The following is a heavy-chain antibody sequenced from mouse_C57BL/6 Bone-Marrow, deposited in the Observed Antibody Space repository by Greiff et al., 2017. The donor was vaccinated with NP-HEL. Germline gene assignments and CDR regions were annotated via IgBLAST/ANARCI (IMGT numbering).Heavy chain of an antibody. V-gene: IGHV3-6*01. J-gene: IGHJ4*01. CDR2: ISYDGSN. D-gene: IGHD1-1*01. Sequence: ESGPGLVKPSQSLSLTCSVTGYSITSGYYWNWIRQFPGNNQEWMGNISYDGSNNYNPNLKNRTSITRDTSKNQFFLKLNSVTTEDTATYYCALTTGVAKAMDYWGQGTSVTVSS. CDR1: GYSITSGYY. CDR3: ALTTGVAKAMDY.